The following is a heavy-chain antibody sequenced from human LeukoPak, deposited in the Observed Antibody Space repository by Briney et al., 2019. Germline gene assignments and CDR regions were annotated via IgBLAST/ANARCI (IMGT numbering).Heavy chain of an antibody. CDR3: ARWYYYDSSGYYRSGYFDY. Sequence: SETLSLTCTVSGGSISSYYWSWIRQPPGKGLEWIGYIYYSGSTNYNPSLKSRVTISVDTPKNQFSLKLSSVTAADTAVYYCARWYYYDSSGYYRSGYFDYWGQGTLVTVSS. D-gene: IGHD3-22*01. CDR2: IYYSGST. CDR1: GGSISSYY. J-gene: IGHJ4*02. V-gene: IGHV4-59*08.